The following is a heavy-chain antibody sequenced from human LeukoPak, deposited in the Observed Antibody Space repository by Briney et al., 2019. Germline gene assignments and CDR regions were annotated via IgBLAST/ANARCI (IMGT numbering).Heavy chain of an antibody. CDR3: AKGFDSSGYWYYFYYGMDV. V-gene: IGHV3-30*18. J-gene: IGHJ6*02. D-gene: IGHD3-22*01. CDR1: GVTFSSYG. Sequence: GRSLRLSCAASGVTFSSYGMHWVRQAPGKGLEWVAVISYDGSNKYYADSVKGRFTISRDNSKNTLYLQMNSLTAEDTAVYYLAKGFDSSGYWYYFYYGMDVWGQASTVTVSS. CDR2: ISYDGSNK.